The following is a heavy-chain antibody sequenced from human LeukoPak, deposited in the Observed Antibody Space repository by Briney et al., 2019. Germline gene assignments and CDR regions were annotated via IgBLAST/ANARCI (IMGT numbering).Heavy chain of an antibody. Sequence: GGSLRLSCAASGFTFDDYGMSWVRQAPGKGLEWVSGINWNGGSTGYADSVKGRFTISRDNAKNSLYLQMNSLRAEDTALYYCARPYYYDSSGYYPPYYFGYWGQGTLVTVSS. J-gene: IGHJ4*02. CDR2: INWNGGST. D-gene: IGHD3-22*01. CDR3: ARPYYYDSSGYYPPYYFGY. V-gene: IGHV3-20*04. CDR1: GFTFDDYG.